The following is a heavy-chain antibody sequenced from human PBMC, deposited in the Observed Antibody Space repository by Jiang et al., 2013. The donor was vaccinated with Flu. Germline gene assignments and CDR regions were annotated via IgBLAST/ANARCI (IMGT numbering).Heavy chain of an antibody. CDR3: ARDVDGVAGVSSY. D-gene: IGHD5-12*01. J-gene: IGHJ4*02. V-gene: IGHV1-69*01. Sequence: TFSSFGISWVRQAPGQGLEWMGAIIPIFGTANYAQKFQGRITMTADESTSTAYMELSSLRSEDTAVYYCARDVDGVAGVSSYWGQGTLVTVSS. CDR1: TFSSFG. CDR2: IIPIFGTA.